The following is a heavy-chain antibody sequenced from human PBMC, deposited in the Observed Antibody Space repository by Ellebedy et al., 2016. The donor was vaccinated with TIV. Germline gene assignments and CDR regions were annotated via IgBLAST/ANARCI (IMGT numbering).Heavy chain of an antibody. J-gene: IGHJ4*02. V-gene: IGHV3-33*08. D-gene: IGHD3-3*01. CDR3: AREGNVISGVILNSAFDS. CDR1: GFTFSSYS. CDR2: IWSDGSNI. Sequence: PGGSLRLSCAASGFTFSSYSMNWVRQARGQGLEWVAVIWSDGSNIQYTKSVKGRFAVSRDNSKNTLYLQMDSLRVEDTAVYYCAREGNVISGVILNSAFDSWGPGTLVTVSS.